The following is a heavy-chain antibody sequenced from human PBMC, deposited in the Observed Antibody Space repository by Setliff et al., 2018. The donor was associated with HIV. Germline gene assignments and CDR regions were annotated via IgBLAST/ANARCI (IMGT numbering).Heavy chain of an antibody. CDR2: ISTYNGNT. CDR1: GYTFTSYG. D-gene: IGHD2-21*01. Sequence: GASVKVSCKASGYTFTSYGISWVRQAPGQGLEWMGWISTYNGNTNYAQKFRGRVTMTTVTSTSTAYMELRSLRSDDTAVYYCARLSIPAYYYMDVWGKGTTVTVSS. V-gene: IGHV1-18*01. J-gene: IGHJ6*03. CDR3: ARLSIPAYYYMDV.